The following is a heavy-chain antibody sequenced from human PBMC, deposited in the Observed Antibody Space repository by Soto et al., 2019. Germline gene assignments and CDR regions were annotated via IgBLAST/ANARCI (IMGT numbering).Heavy chain of an antibody. D-gene: IGHD3-10*01. CDR3: ARGSEDSYPGSRIFDF. V-gene: IGHV3-23*01. J-gene: IGHJ4*02. Sequence: EVQLLVSGGDLVQPGGSLRLSCVASGFTFGSRAMSWVRQAPGEGLELVSTITDTVGDSKSADSVRGRFAISRDNSKNILYLQMNSLRAEDSSIYYCARGSEDSYPGSRIFDFLGRGTLLSVSS. CDR2: ITDTVGDS. CDR1: GFTFGSRA.